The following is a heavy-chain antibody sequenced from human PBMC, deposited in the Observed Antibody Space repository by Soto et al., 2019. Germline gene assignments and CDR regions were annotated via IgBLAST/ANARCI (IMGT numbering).Heavy chain of an antibody. V-gene: IGHV3-21*01. Sequence: PGWSLGLCCAASGVTVSSYAMNWVRQTQEKGLEWVSSISSTSSYTHYSDSVKGRFTISRDNANNSLFLQMNSLRAEDTATYYCARDLALAGNYWGQGVLVTVSS. J-gene: IGHJ4*02. D-gene: IGHD6-19*01. CDR1: GVTVSSYA. CDR3: ARDLALAGNY. CDR2: ISSTSSYT.